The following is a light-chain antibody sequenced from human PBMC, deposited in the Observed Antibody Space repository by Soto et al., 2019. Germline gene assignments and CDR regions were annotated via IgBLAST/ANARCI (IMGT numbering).Light chain of an antibody. Sequence: EIVMTQSPATLSVSPGEGATLSCRASQSVRSDLAWYQHKPGLAPRLLIYGVSTRATGIPVRFSGSGFGTESTLTISSLQSEDFAVYYCQQYKNWPLFGQGTRLEIK. V-gene: IGKV3-15*01. CDR2: GVS. CDR1: QSVRSD. J-gene: IGKJ5*01. CDR3: QQYKNWPL.